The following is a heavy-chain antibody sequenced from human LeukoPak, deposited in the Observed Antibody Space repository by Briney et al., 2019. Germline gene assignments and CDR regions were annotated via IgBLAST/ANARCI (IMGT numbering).Heavy chain of an antibody. Sequence: ASVKVSCKASGYTFAGYYIHWVRQAPGQGLEWMGWMNPNSGGTDYAQKFQGRVTMTRDTSISTAYMELSRLRSDDTALYYCTRAPSSGPFDYWGQGTLVTVSS. CDR2: MNPNSGGT. CDR3: TRAPSSGPFDY. V-gene: IGHV1-2*02. J-gene: IGHJ4*02. D-gene: IGHD3-22*01. CDR1: GYTFAGYY.